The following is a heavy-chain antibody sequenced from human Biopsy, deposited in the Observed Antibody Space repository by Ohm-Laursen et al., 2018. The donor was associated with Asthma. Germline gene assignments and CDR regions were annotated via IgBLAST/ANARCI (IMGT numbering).Heavy chain of an antibody. CDR3: ARPRWGPYGY. V-gene: IGHV3-48*02. J-gene: IGHJ4*02. CDR1: GFTLSSYG. CDR2: ISSSSSTI. D-gene: IGHD4-17*01. Sequence: GSLRLSCAASGFTLSSYGMYWVRQAPGKGLEWVSYISSSSSTIYYADSVKGRFTISRDNAKNSLYLQMNSLRDEDTAVYYCARPRWGPYGYWGQGTLVTVSS.